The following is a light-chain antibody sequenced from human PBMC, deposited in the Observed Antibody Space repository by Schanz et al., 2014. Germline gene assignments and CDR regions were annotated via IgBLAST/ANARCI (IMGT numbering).Light chain of an antibody. J-gene: IGKJ2*01. Sequence: VMTQSPATLSVSAGERATLSCRASQSVTTKIAWYQQKPGQAPRLLIYGASSRATGIPDRFSGSGSGTDFTLTISRLEPEDFAVYYCQQYGDSPYTFGQGTKLEIK. CDR2: GAS. V-gene: IGKV3-20*01. CDR3: QQYGDSPYT. CDR1: QSVTTK.